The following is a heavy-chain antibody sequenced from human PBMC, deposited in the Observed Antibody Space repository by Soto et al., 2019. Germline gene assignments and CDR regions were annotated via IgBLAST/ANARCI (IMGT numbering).Heavy chain of an antibody. CDR3: ARSPAADREHYYYMDV. D-gene: IGHD6-13*01. J-gene: IGHJ6*03. CDR1: GFTFSSYS. V-gene: IGHV3-48*01. CDR2: ISSSSSTI. Sequence: EVQLVESGGGLVQPGGSLRLSCAASGFTFSSYSMNWVRQAPGKGLEWVSYISSSSSTIYYADSVKGRFTISRDNAKNSLYLQMNSLRAEDTAVYYCARSPAADREHYYYMDVWGKGTTVTVSS.